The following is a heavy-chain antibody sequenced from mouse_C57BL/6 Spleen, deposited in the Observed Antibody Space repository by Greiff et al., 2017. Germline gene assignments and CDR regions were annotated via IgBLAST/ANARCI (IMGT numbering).Heavy chain of an antibody. J-gene: IGHJ4*01. CDR3: ARSYSNYAYAMDY. CDR2: IDPSDSYT. Sequence: QVQLKQPGAELVRPGTSVKLSCKASGYTFTSYWMHWVKQRPGQGLEWIGVIDPSDSYTNYNQKFKGKATLTVDTSSSTAYMQLSSLTSEDSAVYYCARSYSNYAYAMDYWGQGTSVTVSS. D-gene: IGHD2-5*01. CDR1: GYTFTSYW. V-gene: IGHV1-59*01.